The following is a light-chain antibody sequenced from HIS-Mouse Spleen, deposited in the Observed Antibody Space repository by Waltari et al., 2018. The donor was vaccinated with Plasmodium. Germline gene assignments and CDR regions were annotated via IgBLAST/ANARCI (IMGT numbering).Light chain of an antibody. CDR1: ALRKKY. CDR3: YSTDSSGNHRV. V-gene: IGLV3-10*01. Sequence: SYELTQPPSVSVSTGQTARITCSGDALRKKYAYWYQQKSGQAPVLVIYEDSKRPSGIPERFSGSSSGTMATLTISGAQVEDEADYYCYSTDSSGNHRVFGGGTKLTVL. CDR2: EDS. J-gene: IGLJ3*02.